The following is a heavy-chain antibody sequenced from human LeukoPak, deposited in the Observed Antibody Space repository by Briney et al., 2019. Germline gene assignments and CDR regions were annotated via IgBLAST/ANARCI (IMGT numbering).Heavy chain of an antibody. J-gene: IGHJ4*02. D-gene: IGHD3-22*01. Sequence: SETLSLTCAVYGGSFSGYYWSWIRQPPGKGLEWIGEINRSGSTNYNPSLKSRVTISVDTSKNQFSLKLSSVTAADTAVYYCARGRGRYYYDSSGYYYWGQGTLVTVSS. V-gene: IGHV4-34*01. CDR2: INRSGST. CDR3: ARGRGRYYYDSSGYYY. CDR1: GGSFSGYY.